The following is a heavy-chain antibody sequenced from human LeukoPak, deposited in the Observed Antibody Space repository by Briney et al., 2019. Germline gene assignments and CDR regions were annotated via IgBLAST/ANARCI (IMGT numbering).Heavy chain of an antibody. V-gene: IGHV1-18*01. CDR3: ATKDPYYDYMDV. CDR1: GYTFTSYG. J-gene: IGHJ6*03. Sequence: GASVKVSCKASGYTFTSYGISWVRQAPGHPLEGTGWISAYNGNTNYAQKLQGRDTMTTDTSTSTAYMELRSLRSDDTAVYYCATKDPYYDYMDVWGKGTTVTVSS. CDR2: ISAYNGNT.